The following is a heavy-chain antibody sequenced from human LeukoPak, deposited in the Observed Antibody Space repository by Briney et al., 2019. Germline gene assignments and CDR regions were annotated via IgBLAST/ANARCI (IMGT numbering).Heavy chain of an antibody. Sequence: ASVKVSCKVSGYTLTELSMHWVRQAPGKGHEWMGGFDPEDGETIYAQKFQGRVTMTEDTSTGTAYMELSSLRSEDTAVYYCATVIAARPYYYYGMDVWGQGTTVTVSS. D-gene: IGHD6-13*01. CDR1: GYTLTELS. CDR3: ATVIAARPYYYYGMDV. V-gene: IGHV1-24*01. J-gene: IGHJ6*02. CDR2: FDPEDGET.